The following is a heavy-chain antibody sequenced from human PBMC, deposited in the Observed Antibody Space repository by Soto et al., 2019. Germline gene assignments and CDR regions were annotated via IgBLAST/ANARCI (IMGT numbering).Heavy chain of an antibody. V-gene: IGHV3-21*01. D-gene: IGHD6-13*01. J-gene: IGHJ4*02. Sequence: GSLRLSCAASGFTFSSYSMNWVRQAPGKGLEWVSSISSSSSYIYYADSVKGRFTISRDNAKNSLYLQMNSLRAEDTAVYYCARDPEIAAAGSFDYWGQGTLVTVSS. CDR1: GFTFSSYS. CDR3: ARDPEIAAAGSFDY. CDR2: ISSSSSYI.